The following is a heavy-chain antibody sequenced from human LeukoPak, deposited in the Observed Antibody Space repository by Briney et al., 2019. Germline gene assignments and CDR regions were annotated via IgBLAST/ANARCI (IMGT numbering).Heavy chain of an antibody. CDR1: GYTFTSYY. CDR2: INPSGGST. D-gene: IGHD3-10*01. Sequence: ASVKVSCKASGYTFTSYYMHWVRQAPGQGFEWMGIINPSGGSTSYAQKFQGRVTMTRDMSTSTVYMELSSLRSEDTAVYYCARSGRGNAFDIWGQGTMVTVSS. J-gene: IGHJ3*02. V-gene: IGHV1-46*01. CDR3: ARSGRGNAFDI.